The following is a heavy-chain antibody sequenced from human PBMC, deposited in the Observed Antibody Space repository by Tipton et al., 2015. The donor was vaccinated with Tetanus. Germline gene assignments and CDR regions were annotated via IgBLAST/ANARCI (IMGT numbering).Heavy chain of an antibody. Sequence: QSGPEVRKPGESLKISCQGSGYNLSHYSIGWVRQMPGRGLEWMGIVDPRDSQATYGPSFQGQVTISADRSVNVAYLPWGSLKASDTATYYCAKVSAPGTIATGNFDYWGQGTPVTVSS. V-gene: IGHV5-51*01. CDR2: VDPRDSQA. CDR3: AKVSAPGTIATGNFDY. J-gene: IGHJ4*02. D-gene: IGHD1-1*01. CDR1: GYNLSHYS.